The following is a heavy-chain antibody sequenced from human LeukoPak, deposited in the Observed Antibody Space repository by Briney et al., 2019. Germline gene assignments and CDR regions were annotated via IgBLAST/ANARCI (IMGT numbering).Heavy chain of an antibody. CDR3: AKDMSSSGWYEGYFDL. CDR1: GFTFDDYA. CDR2: ISWNSGSI. J-gene: IGHJ2*01. V-gene: IGHV3-9*01. D-gene: IGHD6-19*01. Sequence: GGSLRLSCAASGFTFDDYAMHWVRQAPGKGLEWVSGISWNSGSIGYADSVKGRFTISRDNAKNSLYLQMNSLRAEDTALYYCAKDMSSSGWYEGYFDLWGRGTLVTVSS.